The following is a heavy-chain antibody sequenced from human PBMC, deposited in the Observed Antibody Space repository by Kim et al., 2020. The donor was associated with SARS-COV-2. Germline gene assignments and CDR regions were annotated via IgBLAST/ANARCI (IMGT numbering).Heavy chain of an antibody. J-gene: IGHJ5*01. CDR3: ARGRGYYESSGYLSWF. CDR1: GDSISSGDYS. D-gene: IGHD3-22*01. CDR2: IYHSGGT. V-gene: IGHV4-30-2*01. Sequence: SETLSLTCAVSGDSISSGDYSWTWLRQPPGKGLEWIGYIYHSGGTYYKSSLRSRVTISVDRSKNQFSLKLNSVTAADTAFYHCARGRGYYESSGYLSWF.